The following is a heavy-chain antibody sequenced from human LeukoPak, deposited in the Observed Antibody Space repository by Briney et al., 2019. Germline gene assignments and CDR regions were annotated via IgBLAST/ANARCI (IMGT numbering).Heavy chain of an antibody. J-gene: IGHJ4*02. D-gene: IGHD3-10*01. CDR1: GYTFTSYA. CDR2: INAGNGNT. CDR3: ARELTYGSGSYED. V-gene: IGHV1-3*01. Sequence: GASVKVSCKASGYTFTSYAMHWVRLAPGQRLEWMGWINAGNGNTKYSQKFQGRVTITRDTSASTAYMELSSLRSEDTAVYYCARELTYGSGSYEDWGQGTLVTASS.